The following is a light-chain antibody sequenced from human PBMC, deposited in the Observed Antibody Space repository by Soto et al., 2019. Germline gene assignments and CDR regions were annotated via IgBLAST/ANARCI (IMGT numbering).Light chain of an antibody. CDR3: GSYTSSSTLL. CDR1: SSDVGGYNY. J-gene: IGLJ1*01. V-gene: IGLV2-14*01. CDR2: EVS. Sequence: QSALTQPASVSGSPGQSITISCTGTSSDVGGYNYVSWYQHHPGKAPKLMIYEVSNRPSGVSNRFSGSKSGNTASLTISGLQAEDEADYYCGSYTSSSTLLFGTGTKVTVL.